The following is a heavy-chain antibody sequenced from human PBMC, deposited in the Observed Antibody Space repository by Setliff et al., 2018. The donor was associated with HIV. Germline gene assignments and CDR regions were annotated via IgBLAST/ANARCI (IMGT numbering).Heavy chain of an antibody. D-gene: IGHD6-19*01. V-gene: IGHV3-7*03. Sequence: PGGSLRLSCAASGFTFSNYWMSWVRQAPGKGLEWVANIKQDGSEKYYATSVKGRFTISRDNAANSLYLQMDSLRSEDTALYYCVKDHLSGWYGSSYYHMDVWGNGTTVTVSS. CDR2: IKQDGSEK. CDR3: VKDHLSGWYGSSYYHMDV. J-gene: IGHJ6*03. CDR1: GFTFSNYW.